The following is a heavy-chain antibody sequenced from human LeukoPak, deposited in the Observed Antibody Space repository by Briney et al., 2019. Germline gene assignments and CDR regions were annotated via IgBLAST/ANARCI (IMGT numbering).Heavy chain of an antibody. Sequence: SEILSLTCTVSGGSISSYYWSWIRQPPGKGLEWIGYIYYSGGTNYNPSLKSRVTISVDTSKNQFSLKLSSVTAADTAVYYCARGVGYSSGWFLFDYWGQGTLVTVSS. CDR3: ARGVGYSSGWFLFDY. V-gene: IGHV4-59*01. CDR1: GGSISSYY. J-gene: IGHJ4*02. D-gene: IGHD6-19*01. CDR2: IYYSGGT.